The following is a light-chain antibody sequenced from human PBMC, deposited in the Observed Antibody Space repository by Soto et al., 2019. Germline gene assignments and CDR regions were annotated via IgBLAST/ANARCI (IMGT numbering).Light chain of an antibody. CDR3: QRYSSVPRT. V-gene: IGKV1-27*01. CDR2: SAS. J-gene: IGKJ1*01. Sequence: DIQMTQSPSSLSASVGDRVTITCRASQGINNYLAWYQQKPGKVPKLLIYSASTLQSGVPSRFSAGGYGTDFTLIISSLQPEDVAIYYCQRYSSVPRTFGQGTKVEIK. CDR1: QGINNY.